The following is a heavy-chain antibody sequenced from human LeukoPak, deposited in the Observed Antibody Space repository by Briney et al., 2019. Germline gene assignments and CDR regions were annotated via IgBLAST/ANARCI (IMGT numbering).Heavy chain of an antibody. CDR1: GGSLSGYY. V-gene: IGHV4-34*01. J-gene: IGHJ5*02. Sequence: SETLSLTCAVYGGSLSGYYWSWIRQPPGKGLEWIGEINHSGSTNYNPSLKSRVTISVDTSKNQFSLKLSSVTAADTAVYYCARDGVAVAGTGFDPWGQGTLVTVSS. CDR3: ARDGVAVAGTGFDP. CDR2: INHSGST. D-gene: IGHD6-19*01.